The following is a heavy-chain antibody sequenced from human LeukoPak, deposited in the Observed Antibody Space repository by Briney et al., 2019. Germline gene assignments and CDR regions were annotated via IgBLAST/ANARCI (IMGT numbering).Heavy chain of an antibody. Sequence: GGSLRLSCAASGFTFSSYSMNWVRQTPGKGLEWVSYISSSSGTIYYADSVKGRFTISRDNAKNSLYLQMNSLRAEDTAVYYCASLYSYGHTNWGQGTLVTVSS. CDR3: ASLYSYGHTN. CDR2: ISSSSGTI. J-gene: IGHJ4*02. V-gene: IGHV3-48*01. D-gene: IGHD5-18*01. CDR1: GFTFSSYS.